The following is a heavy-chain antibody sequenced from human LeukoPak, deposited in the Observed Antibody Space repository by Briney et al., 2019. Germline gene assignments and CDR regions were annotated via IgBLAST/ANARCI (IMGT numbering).Heavy chain of an antibody. V-gene: IGHV3-23*01. CDR2: ISGSGGST. CDR3: ARVRGYCSGGSCYSRAFDI. D-gene: IGHD2-15*01. J-gene: IGHJ3*02. Sequence: GGSLRLSCAASGFTFSSYGMSWVRQAPGKGLEWVSAISGSGGSTYYADSVKGRFTISRDNSKNTLYLQMNSLRAEDTAVYYCARVRGYCSGGSCYSRAFDIWGQGTMVTVSS. CDR1: GFTFSSYG.